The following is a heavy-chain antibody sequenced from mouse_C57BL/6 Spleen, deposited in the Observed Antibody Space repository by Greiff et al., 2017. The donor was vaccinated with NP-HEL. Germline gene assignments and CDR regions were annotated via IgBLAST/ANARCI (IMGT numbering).Heavy chain of an antibody. CDR2: IRNKANGYTT. CDR3: ARDGYYDYFDY. J-gene: IGHJ2*01. CDR1: GFTFTDYY. V-gene: IGHV7-3*01. Sequence: EVMLVESGGGLVQPGGSLSLSCAASGFTFTDYYMSWVRQPPGKALEWLGFIRNKANGYTTEYSASVKGRFTISSDNSQILLYLQMTALCAEASATYYCARDGYYDYFDYWRHGPTLTVSS. D-gene: IGHD2-3*01.